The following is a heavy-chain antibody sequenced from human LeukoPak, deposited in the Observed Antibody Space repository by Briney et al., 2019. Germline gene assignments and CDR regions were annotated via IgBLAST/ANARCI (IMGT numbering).Heavy chain of an antibody. D-gene: IGHD2-21*01. CDR3: AKTRGEPDY. J-gene: IGHJ4*02. CDR2: ISYDGSNK. V-gene: IGHV3-30*18. CDR1: GFTFSNYG. Sequence: QPGGSLRLSCAASGFTFSNYGLHWVRQAPGKGLEWVAVISYDGSNKYYADSVKGRFTISRDNSKNTLYLQMNSLRAEDTAVYYCAKTRGEPDYWGQGTLVTVSS.